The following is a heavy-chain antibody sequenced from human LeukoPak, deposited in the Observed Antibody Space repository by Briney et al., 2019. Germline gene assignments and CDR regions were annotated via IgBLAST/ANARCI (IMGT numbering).Heavy chain of an antibody. CDR1: GGTFSSYA. Sequence: SVKVSCKASGGTFSSYAISWVRQAHGQGLEWMGGIIPIFGTANYAQKFQGRVTITADESTSTAYMELSSLRSEDTAVYYCARGHSSSWYLMRDNWFDPWGQGTLVTVSS. CDR3: ARGHSSSWYLMRDNWFDP. D-gene: IGHD6-13*01. V-gene: IGHV1-69*13. CDR2: IIPIFGTA. J-gene: IGHJ5*02.